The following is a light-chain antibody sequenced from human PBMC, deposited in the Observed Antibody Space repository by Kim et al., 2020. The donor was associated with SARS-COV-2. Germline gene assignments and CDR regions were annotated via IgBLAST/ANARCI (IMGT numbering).Light chain of an antibody. CDR3: CSYAGSYIML. CDR2: DVS. V-gene: IGLV2-11*01. Sequence: GPSVTISCTGTSSDVGGYNYVSWYQHYPGKAPKLIIYDVSKRPSGVPDRFSGSKSGNTASLTISGLQAEDEADYYCCSYAGSYIMLFGGGTQLTVL. J-gene: IGLJ2*01. CDR1: SSDVGGYNY.